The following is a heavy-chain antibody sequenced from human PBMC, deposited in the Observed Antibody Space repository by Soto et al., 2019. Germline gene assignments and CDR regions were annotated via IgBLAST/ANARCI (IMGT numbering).Heavy chain of an antibody. D-gene: IGHD1-26*01. V-gene: IGHV4-39*01. CDR2: IYYSGST. Sequence: QLQLQESGPGLVTPSETLSLTCTVSGGSISSSSSYWGWIRQPPGKGLEWIGSIYYSGSTYYNPSLKSRVTISVDTSKNQFSLKLSSVTAADTAVYYCARPIVGATVAFDIWGQGTMVTVSS. CDR3: ARPIVGATVAFDI. J-gene: IGHJ3*02. CDR1: GGSISSSSSY.